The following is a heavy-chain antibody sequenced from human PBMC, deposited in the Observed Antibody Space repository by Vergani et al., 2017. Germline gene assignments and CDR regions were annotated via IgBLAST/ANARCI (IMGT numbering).Heavy chain of an antibody. V-gene: IGHV3-23*01. CDR1: GFTFSSYA. CDR2: ISGSGGNT. J-gene: IGHJ6*02. Sequence: EVQLLESGGGLVQPGGSLRLSCAASGFTFSSYAMSWVRQVPGKGLEWVSGISGSGGNTYYANSVKGRLTISRDNSKNTLYLQMNSLRADDTAVYYCAKGVYCSSTSCYEGRGYYYGMGVWGQGP. D-gene: IGHD2-2*01. CDR3: AKGVYCSSTSCYEGRGYYYGMGV.